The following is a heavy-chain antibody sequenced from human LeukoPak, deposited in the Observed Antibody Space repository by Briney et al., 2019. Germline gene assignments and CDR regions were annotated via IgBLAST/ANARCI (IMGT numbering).Heavy chain of an antibody. CDR3: AKGSGGASYYDILTGYYYTDY. V-gene: IGHV3-23*01. Sequence: GGSLRLSCAASGFTFSSYAMSWVRQAPGKGLEWVSVISGSGGSTYYADSVKGRFTISRDNSKNTLYLQMNSLRAEDTAVYYCAKGSGGASYYDILTGYYYTDYWGQGTLVTVSS. CDR1: GFTFSSYA. CDR2: ISGSGGST. J-gene: IGHJ4*02. D-gene: IGHD3-9*01.